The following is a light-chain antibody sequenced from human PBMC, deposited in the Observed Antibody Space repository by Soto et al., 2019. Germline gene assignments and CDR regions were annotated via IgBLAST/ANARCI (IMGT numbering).Light chain of an antibody. Sequence: EIVMTQSPATLSVSPGERVTLSCRASQSVSNNLAWYQQKPGQAPRLLIYGATATATGIPARFSDSGSGTEFTITISSLQSEDFAVYYCQQHNDWPLTFGGGTKVEIK. CDR3: QQHNDWPLT. CDR2: GAT. J-gene: IGKJ4*01. V-gene: IGKV3-15*01. CDR1: QSVSNN.